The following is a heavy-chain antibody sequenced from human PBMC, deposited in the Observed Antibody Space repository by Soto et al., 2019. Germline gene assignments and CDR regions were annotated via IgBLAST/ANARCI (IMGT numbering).Heavy chain of an antibody. V-gene: IGHV6-1*01. D-gene: IGHD6-13*01. CDR1: WDRVSSNSAC. J-gene: IGHJ6*02. CDR2: TYYRSKWYN. Sequence: SQTLSLTCAISWDRVSSNSACWKWIRQSPSGGLEWLGRTYYRSKWYNDYAGSVESRITINPDTSKNQFSLQLNSVTPEDTAVYYFVEKVHAIAAAGTSRLGPYYFSYDMDVWGRGTPVTVSS. CDR3: VEKVHAIAAAGTSRLGPYYFSYDMDV.